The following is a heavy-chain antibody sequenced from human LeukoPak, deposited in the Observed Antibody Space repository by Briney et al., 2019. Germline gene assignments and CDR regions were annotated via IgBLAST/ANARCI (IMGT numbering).Heavy chain of an antibody. CDR2: ISWNSGSI. J-gene: IGHJ4*02. CDR1: GFTFDDYA. D-gene: IGHD3-22*01. CDR3: AKDYYYDSSGPNFDY. Sequence: GGSLSLCCAASGFTFDDYAMDWVRQARGRGVEWVSGISWNSGSISYADSVKGRFTISRDNAKNSLYLQMNSLRADDTALYYCAKDYYYDSSGPNFDYWARGTLVTLSS. V-gene: IGHV3-9*01.